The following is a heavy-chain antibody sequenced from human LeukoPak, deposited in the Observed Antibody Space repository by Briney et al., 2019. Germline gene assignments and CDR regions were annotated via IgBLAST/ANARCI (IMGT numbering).Heavy chain of an antibody. V-gene: IGHV1-18*01. CDR3: ARGFVGPLWWPSGDNYYFDY. CDR1: GYTFTSYG. CDR2: ISAYNGNT. Sequence: GASVKVSCKASGYTFTSYGISWVRQAPGQGLEWMGWISAYNGNTNYAQKLQGRVTMTTDTSTSTAYMELRSLRSDDTAVYYCARGFVGPLWWPSGDNYYFDYWGQGTLVTVSS. J-gene: IGHJ4*02. D-gene: IGHD2-21*01.